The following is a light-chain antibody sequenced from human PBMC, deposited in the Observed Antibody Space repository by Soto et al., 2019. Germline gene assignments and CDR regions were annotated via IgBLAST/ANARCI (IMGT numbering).Light chain of an antibody. Sequence: QSALTQPACVSVSPGQSITISCTGTSSDVGGNKYVSWYQQYPGKVPKLLINKVTNRPSGVSYRFSGSKSGNTASLTISALLAEDEADYFCASSTSDSLYVFGTGTKVTVL. CDR2: KVT. CDR1: SSDVGGNKY. J-gene: IGLJ1*01. V-gene: IGLV2-14*01. CDR3: ASSTSDSLYV.